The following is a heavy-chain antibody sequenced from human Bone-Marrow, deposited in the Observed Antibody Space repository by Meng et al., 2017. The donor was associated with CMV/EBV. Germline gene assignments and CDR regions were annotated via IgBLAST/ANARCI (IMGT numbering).Heavy chain of an antibody. D-gene: IGHD1-7*01. V-gene: IGHV3-21*01. CDR1: GFNFKTFT. Sequence: GSLKISCAASGFNFKTFTMNWVRQAPGKGLEWVSSISGGSHYIYYADSLKGRFTISRDNAKNSLYLRMSGLRVEDTAVYYCARDQEDTRELLPIHKGMDVWGQGTTVTVSS. CDR3: ARDQEDTRELLPIHKGMDV. CDR2: ISGGSHYI. J-gene: IGHJ6*02.